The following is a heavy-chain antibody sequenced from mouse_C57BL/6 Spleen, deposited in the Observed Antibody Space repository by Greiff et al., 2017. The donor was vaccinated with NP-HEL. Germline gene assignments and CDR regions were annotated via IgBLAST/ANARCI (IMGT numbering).Heavy chain of an antibody. J-gene: IGHJ3*01. D-gene: IGHD1-1*01. V-gene: IGHV1-64*01. Sequence: QVHVKQPGAELVKPGASVKLSCKASGYTFTSYWMHWVKQRPGQGLEWIGMIHPNSGSTNYNEKFKSKATLTVDKSSSTAYMQLSSLTSEDSAVYYCAREPYYYGSSCAYWGQGTLVTVSA. CDR1: GYTFTSYW. CDR2: IHPNSGST. CDR3: AREPYYYGSSCAY.